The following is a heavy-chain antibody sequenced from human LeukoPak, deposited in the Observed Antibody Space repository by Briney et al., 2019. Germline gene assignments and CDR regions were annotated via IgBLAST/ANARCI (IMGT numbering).Heavy chain of an antibody. Sequence: GGSLRLSCAASGFTFSSYAMSWVRQAPGKGLEWVSAISGSGGSTYYADSVKGRITISRDNSKNTLYLQMNSLRAEDTAVYYCAGYGDYEDAFDIWGQGTMVTVSS. D-gene: IGHD4-17*01. V-gene: IGHV3-23*01. J-gene: IGHJ3*02. CDR2: ISGSGGST. CDR3: AGYGDYEDAFDI. CDR1: GFTFSSYA.